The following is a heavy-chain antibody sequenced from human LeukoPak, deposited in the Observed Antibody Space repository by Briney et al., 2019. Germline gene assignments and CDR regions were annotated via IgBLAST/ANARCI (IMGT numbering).Heavy chain of an antibody. D-gene: IGHD3-16*01. J-gene: IGHJ4*02. CDR2: ISGSGDIT. CDR3: ARAYDY. Sequence: GGSLRLSCAASGFTFSIYSMTWVRQAPGKGLEWVSVISGSGDITFYADSVKGRFTISRDNAKNSLYLQMNSLRAEDTAVYYCARAYDYWGQGTLVTVSS. V-gene: IGHV3-23*01. CDR1: GFTFSIYS.